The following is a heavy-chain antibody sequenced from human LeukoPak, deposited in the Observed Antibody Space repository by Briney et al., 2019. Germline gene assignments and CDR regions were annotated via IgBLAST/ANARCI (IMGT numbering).Heavy chain of an antibody. Sequence: GGSLRLSCAASGFTFSSYSMNWVRQAPGKGLEWVSSISSSSSYIYYADSVKGRFTISRDNAKNSLYLQMNSLRAEDTAVYYCARDTFIAVAGFDYWGQGTLVTVSP. CDR3: ARDTFIAVAGFDY. D-gene: IGHD6-19*01. V-gene: IGHV3-21*01. CDR1: GFTFSSYS. J-gene: IGHJ4*02. CDR2: ISSSSSYI.